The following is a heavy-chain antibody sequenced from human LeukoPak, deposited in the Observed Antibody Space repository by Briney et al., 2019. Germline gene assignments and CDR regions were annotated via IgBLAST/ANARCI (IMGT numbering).Heavy chain of an antibody. D-gene: IGHD6-19*01. CDR2: ISYDGSNK. CDR3: ARETSGSEHFDC. V-gene: IGHV3-30*04. J-gene: IGHJ4*02. Sequence: GGSLRLYCAASGFTFSSYAIHWVRQAPGKGLEWVAVISYDGSNKYYADSVKGRFTISRDNSKNTLYLQMNSLRAEDTAVYYCARETSGSEHFDCWGQGTLVTVSS. CDR1: GFTFSSYA.